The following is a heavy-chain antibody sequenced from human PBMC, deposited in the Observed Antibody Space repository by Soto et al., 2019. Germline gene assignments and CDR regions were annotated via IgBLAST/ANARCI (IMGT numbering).Heavy chain of an antibody. D-gene: IGHD3-9*01. V-gene: IGHV4-34*02. CDR3: ASLGQALLPGYNQNS. Sequence: QVQLQQWGAGLLKPSETLSLTCAVYGGSFSGYYWSWIRQSPGKGLEWIGEINHSGGTNYNPSLKIRLTISHYPSKNQFSLELSYVTAAAPAVYYCASLGQALLPGYNQNSWGQGTLVTVSS. CDR1: GGSFSGYY. J-gene: IGHJ4*02. CDR2: INHSGGT.